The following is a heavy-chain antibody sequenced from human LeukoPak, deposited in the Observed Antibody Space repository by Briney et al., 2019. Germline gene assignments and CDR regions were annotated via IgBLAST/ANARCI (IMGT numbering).Heavy chain of an antibody. CDR1: GYTFTGYY. Sequence: ASVKVSCKASGYTFTGYYMHWVRQAPGQGLEWMGWINPNSGGTNYAQKFQGRVTMTRDTSISTAYMELSRLRSDDTAVYYCARDKRVDYYYYYMDVWGKGTTVTVSS. CDR2: INPNSGGT. CDR3: ARDKRVDYYYYYMDV. V-gene: IGHV1-2*02. J-gene: IGHJ6*03.